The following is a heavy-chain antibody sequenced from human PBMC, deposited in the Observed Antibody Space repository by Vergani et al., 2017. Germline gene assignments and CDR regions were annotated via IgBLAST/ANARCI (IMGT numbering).Heavy chain of an antibody. CDR2: INPNSGGT. CDR1: GYTFTGYY. V-gene: IGHV1-2*02. CDR3: ARERLAGDVDY. D-gene: IGHD4-17*01. Sequence: QVQLVQSGAEVKKPGASVKVSCKASGYTFTGYYMHWVRQAPGQGLEWMGWINPNSGGTNYAQQFQGRVTMTRDTSISTAYMELSRLRSDDTAVYYCARERLAGDVDYWGQGTLVTVSS. J-gene: IGHJ4*02.